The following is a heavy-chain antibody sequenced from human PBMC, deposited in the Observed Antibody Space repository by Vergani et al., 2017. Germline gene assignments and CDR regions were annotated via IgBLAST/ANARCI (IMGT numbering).Heavy chain of an antibody. CDR2: IDHTGRP. Sequence: QVQLQQWGGGLLKPSETLSLTCVVNGGSFTSYNWTWIRQSPGEGLEWVGDIDHTGRPEYNPSLKSRLTMSVDKSRNQFPLTLNSVTATDTAIYFCARVNTETNGHLYYYYYMDVWGQGTAVTVS. V-gene: IGHV4-34*01. CDR1: GGSFTSYN. D-gene: IGHD4-11*01. J-gene: IGHJ6*03. CDR3: ARVNTETNGHLYYYYYMDV.